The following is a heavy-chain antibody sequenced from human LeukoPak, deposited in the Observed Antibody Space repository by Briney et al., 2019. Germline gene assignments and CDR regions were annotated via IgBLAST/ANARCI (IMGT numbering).Heavy chain of an antibody. CDR1: GGSISSSSYY. J-gene: IGHJ5*02. CDR2: IYYSGST. D-gene: IGHD6-19*01. Sequence: PSETLSLTCTVSGGSISSSSYYWGWIRQPPGKGLEWIGSIYYSGSTYYNPSLKSRVTISVDTSKNQFSLKLSSVTAAGTAVYYCARGEQWLATYNWFDPWGQGTLVTVSS. V-gene: IGHV4-39*07. CDR3: ARGEQWLATYNWFDP.